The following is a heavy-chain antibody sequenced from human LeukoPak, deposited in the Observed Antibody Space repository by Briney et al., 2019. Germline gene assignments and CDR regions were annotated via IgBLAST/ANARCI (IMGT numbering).Heavy chain of an antibody. CDR3: ASGVPVDY. J-gene: IGHJ4*02. V-gene: IGHV4-39*01. D-gene: IGHD3-10*01. CDR1: GGSIGSSSYY. Sequence: SETLSLTCTVSGGSIGSSSYYWGWIRQPPGKGLEWIGSIYYSGSTYYNPSLKSRVTISVDTSKNQFSLKLSSVTAADTAVYYCASGVPVDYWGQGTLVTVSS. CDR2: IYYSGST.